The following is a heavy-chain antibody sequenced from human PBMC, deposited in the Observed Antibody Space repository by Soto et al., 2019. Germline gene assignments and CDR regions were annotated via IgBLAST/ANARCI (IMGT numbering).Heavy chain of an antibody. J-gene: IGHJ4*02. Sequence: GGSLRLSCAASGFTFSSYAMHWVRQAPGKGLEWVAVISYDGSNKYYADSWKGRFTISRDNSKNTLYLQMNSLRAEDTAVYYCASLSGYSSGWPFDYWGQGTLVTVSS. CDR1: GFTFSSYA. CDR3: ASLSGYSSGWPFDY. CDR2: ISYDGSNK. V-gene: IGHV3-30-3*01. D-gene: IGHD6-19*01.